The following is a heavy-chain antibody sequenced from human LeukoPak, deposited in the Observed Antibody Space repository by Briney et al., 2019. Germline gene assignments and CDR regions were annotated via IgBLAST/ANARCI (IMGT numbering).Heavy chain of an antibody. CDR1: GFTFSSYA. CDR2: ISGSGGSI. D-gene: IGHD2-15*01. V-gene: IGHV3-23*01. J-gene: IGHJ4*02. CDR3: ATPPASRYCSGGSCQNYFDY. Sequence: GGSLRLSSAASGFTFSSYAMSWVRQAPGKGLEWVSAISGSGGSIYYADSVKGRFTISRDNSKNTLYLQMNSLRAEDTAVYYCATPPASRYCSGGSCQNYFDYWGQGTLVTVSS.